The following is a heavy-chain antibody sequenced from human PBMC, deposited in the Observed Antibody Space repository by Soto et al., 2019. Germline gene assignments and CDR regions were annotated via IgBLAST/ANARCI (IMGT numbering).Heavy chain of an antibody. D-gene: IGHD3-3*01. CDR2: ISSSSSYI. Sequence: EVQLVESGGGLVKPGGSLRLSCAASGFTFSSYSMNWVRQAPGKGLEWVSSISSSSSYIYYADSVKGRFTISRDNAKNSLYLQMNSLRAEDTAVYYCARDRSPNTIFGVVIIDRYYFDYWGQGTLVTVSS. CDR1: GFTFSSYS. CDR3: ARDRSPNTIFGVVIIDRYYFDY. V-gene: IGHV3-21*01. J-gene: IGHJ4*02.